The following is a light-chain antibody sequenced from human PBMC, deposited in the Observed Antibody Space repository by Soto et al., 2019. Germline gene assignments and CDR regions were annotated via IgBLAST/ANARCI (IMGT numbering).Light chain of an antibody. V-gene: IGKV1-39*01. CDR3: QQSYSTPRT. Sequence: DIQMTQSPPSVSASVGDRVTMACRASQSISSYLNWYQQKPGKAPKLLIYAASSLQSGVPSRFSGSGSGTDFTLTISSLQSEDFGTYYCQQSYSTPRTFGHGTKVDI. CDR2: AAS. CDR1: QSISSY. J-gene: IGKJ2*01.